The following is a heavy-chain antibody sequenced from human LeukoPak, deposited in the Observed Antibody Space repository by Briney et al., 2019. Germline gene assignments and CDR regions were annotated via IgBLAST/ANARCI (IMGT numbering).Heavy chain of an antibody. D-gene: IGHD3-22*01. CDR2: ISSSSSYI. CDR1: GFTFSSYS. J-gene: IGHJ6*02. Sequence: PGGSLRLSCAASGFTFSSYSMNWVRQAPGKGLEWVSSISSSSSYIYYADSVKGRFTISRDNAKNSLYLQMNSLRAEDTAVYYCARDSRISGSGYYYVPDYYYYGMDVWGQGTTVTVSS. V-gene: IGHV3-21*01. CDR3: ARDSRISGSGYYYVPDYYYYGMDV.